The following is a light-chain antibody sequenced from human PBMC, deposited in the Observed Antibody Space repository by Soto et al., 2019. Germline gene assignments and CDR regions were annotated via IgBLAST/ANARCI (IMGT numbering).Light chain of an antibody. CDR1: SSDVGGYDF. J-gene: IGLJ1*01. V-gene: IGLV2-14*01. CDR2: EVR. CDR3: SSYAGSYTHV. Sequence: QSALTQPASVSGSVGQSITISCTGTSSDVGGYDFVSWYQHHPGKAPKLIIYEVRTRPSGVSDRFSGSKSGNTASLTISGLQAEDEADYYCSSYAGSYTHVFGTGTKLTVL.